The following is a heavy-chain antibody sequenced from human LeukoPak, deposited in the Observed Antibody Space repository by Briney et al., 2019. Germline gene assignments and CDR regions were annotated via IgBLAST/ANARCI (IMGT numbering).Heavy chain of an antibody. J-gene: IGHJ4*02. CDR1: GYTFTGYY. V-gene: IGHV1-2*02. CDR3: ARERPSGSFSDFDY. CDR2: INPNSGGT. D-gene: IGHD1-26*01. Sequence: GASVKVSCKASGYTFTGYYMHWVRQAPGQGLEWMGWINPNSGGTNYAQKFQGRVTMTRDTSTSTVYMELSSLRSEDTAVYYCARERPSGSFSDFDYWGQGTLVTVSS.